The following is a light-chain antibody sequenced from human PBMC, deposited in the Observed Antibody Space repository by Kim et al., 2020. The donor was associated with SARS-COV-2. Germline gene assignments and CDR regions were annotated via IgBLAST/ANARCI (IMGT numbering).Light chain of an antibody. CDR2: YDS. J-gene: IGLJ2*01. CDR3: QVWDSSSYHVV. CDR1: NIGSKS. Sequence: VSVAPGKTARITCGGNNIGSKSVHWYQQKPGQAPVLVIYYDSDRPSGIPERFSGSNSGNTATLTISRVEAGGEADYYCQVWDSSSYHVVFGGGTQLTVL. V-gene: IGLV3-21*04.